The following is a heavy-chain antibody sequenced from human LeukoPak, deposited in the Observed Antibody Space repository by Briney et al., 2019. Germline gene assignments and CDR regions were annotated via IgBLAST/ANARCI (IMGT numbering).Heavy chain of an antibody. J-gene: IGHJ4*02. Sequence: GESLQISCQGSGYTFTSYYMHWVRQAPGQGLEWMGIINPSGGSTSYAQKFQGRVTMTRDTSTSTVYMELSSLRSEDTAVYYCARDGRGGLPRPDYWGQGTLVTVSS. CDR2: INPSGGST. CDR3: ARDGRGGLPRPDY. D-gene: IGHD3-3*01. V-gene: IGHV1-46*01. CDR1: GYTFTSYY.